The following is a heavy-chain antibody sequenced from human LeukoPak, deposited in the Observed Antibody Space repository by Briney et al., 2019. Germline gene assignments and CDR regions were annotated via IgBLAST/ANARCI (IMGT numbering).Heavy chain of an antibody. CDR2: ISTSVSVT. CDR3: ARGRFDL. V-gene: IGHV3-64*01. CDR1: GFTLSNYA. Sequence: GGSLRLSCAASGFTLSNYAMHWVRQAPGKGLEYISAISTSVSVTYANSVKGRFTISRDNSKNTLYLQMGSLRAEDMAVYYCARGRFDLWGQGSLVTVSS. J-gene: IGHJ4*02.